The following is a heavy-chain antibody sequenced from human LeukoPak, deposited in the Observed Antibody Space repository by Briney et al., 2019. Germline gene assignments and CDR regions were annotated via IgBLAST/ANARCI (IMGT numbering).Heavy chain of an antibody. V-gene: IGHV4-39*07. CDR1: GGSISSNSYY. CDR2: VYYTGST. Sequence: SETLSLTCTVSGGSISSNSYYWGWIRQPPGKGLEWVGTVYYTGSTYYDPSLKSRVTISVDTSKKQFSLKLSSVTAADTAVYYCARLVRGIYDYFDYWGQGTLVTVSS. CDR3: ARLVRGIYDYFDY. J-gene: IGHJ4*02. D-gene: IGHD3-10*01.